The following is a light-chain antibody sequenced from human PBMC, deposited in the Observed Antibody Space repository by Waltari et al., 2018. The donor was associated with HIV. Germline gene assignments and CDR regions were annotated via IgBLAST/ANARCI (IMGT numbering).Light chain of an antibody. V-gene: IGLV1-51*01. CDR2: DNE. CDR1: SYNLGNDF. Sequence: QSMLTQPPSVSAAPGQKVTISSSRSSYNLGNDFVSWYQHLPGAAPKPVIYDNETRPSGIPDRSSGSKSGASATLVITELQTGDEGDYYGGTWDSSLNAGVFGGGTKLTVL. J-gene: IGLJ3*02. CDR3: GTWDSSLNAGV.